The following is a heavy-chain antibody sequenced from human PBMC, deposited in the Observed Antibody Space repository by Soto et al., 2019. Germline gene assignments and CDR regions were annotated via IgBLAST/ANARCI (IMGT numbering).Heavy chain of an antibody. D-gene: IGHD2-15*01. V-gene: IGHV3-23*01. CDR2: ISGSGATT. Sequence: PGGSLRLSCAASGFTFSSYAMTWVRQAPGKGLEWVSGISGSGATTSYADSVKGRFTISRDNSKNTLFLQMNSLRAEDTAVYYCARGGGRASLVVVAASDAFDIWGQGIMVTVSS. CDR3: ARGGGRASLVVVAASDAFDI. CDR1: GFTFSSYA. J-gene: IGHJ3*02.